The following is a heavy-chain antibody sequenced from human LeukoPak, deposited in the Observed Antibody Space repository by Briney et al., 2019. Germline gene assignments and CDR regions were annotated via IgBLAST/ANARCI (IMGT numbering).Heavy chain of an antibody. CDR3: ARQQWIVGATLIDY. V-gene: IGHV3-23*01. CDR2: ISGSGGST. D-gene: IGHD1-26*01. CDR1: GFTFSSYA. J-gene: IGHJ4*02. Sequence: GGSLRLSCAASGFTFSSYAMSWVRQAPGKGLEWVSAISGSGGSTYYADSVKGRFTISRDNAKNSLYLQMNSLRAEDTAVYYCARQQWIVGATLIDYWGQGTLVTVSS.